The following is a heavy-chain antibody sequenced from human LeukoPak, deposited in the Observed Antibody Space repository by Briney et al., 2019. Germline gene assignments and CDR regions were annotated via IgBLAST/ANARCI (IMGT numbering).Heavy chain of an antibody. J-gene: IGHJ4*02. Sequence: GGSLRLPCAASGFTFSSYGMHWVRQAPGKGLEWVAVISYDGSNKYYADSVKGRFTISRDNSKNTLYLQMNSLRAEDTAVYYCAKGRGYCSSTSCYGHYFDYWGQGTLVTVSS. CDR2: ISYDGSNK. CDR1: GFTFSSYG. V-gene: IGHV3-30*18. D-gene: IGHD2-2*01. CDR3: AKGRGYCSSTSCYGHYFDY.